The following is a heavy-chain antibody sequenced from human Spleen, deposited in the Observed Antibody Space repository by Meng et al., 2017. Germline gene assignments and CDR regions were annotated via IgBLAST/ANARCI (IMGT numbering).Heavy chain of an antibody. CDR2: IYDGGST. J-gene: IGHJ4*02. CDR1: GGSISSSNW. Sequence: GQLQGSGPGLVKPSGTLSLTCAVSGGSISSSNWWSWVRQSPGKGLEWIGEIYDGGSTNYNPSLRSRVTISVDKSKNQFSLKLSSVTAADTAVYYCARVGSSSWFVADWGQGTLVTVSS. CDR3: ARVGSSSWFVAD. D-gene: IGHD6-13*01. V-gene: IGHV4-4*02.